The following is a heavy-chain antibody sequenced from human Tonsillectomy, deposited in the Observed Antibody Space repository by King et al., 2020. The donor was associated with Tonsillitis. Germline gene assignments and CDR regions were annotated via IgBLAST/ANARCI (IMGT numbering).Heavy chain of an antibody. V-gene: IGHV3-48*01. CDR1: GFSFRSYS. J-gene: IGHJ4*02. Sequence: QLVESGGGLVQPGGSLRLSCAASGFSFRSYSMNWVRQAPGKGLIWLSYISGSGSTIYYAESVEGRFTISRDNTKHSLYLEMSSLRAEDPAVYYCVRFDILTAYGPDYWGQGTLVTVSS. D-gene: IGHD3-9*01. CDR3: VRFDILTAYGPDY. CDR2: ISGSGSTI.